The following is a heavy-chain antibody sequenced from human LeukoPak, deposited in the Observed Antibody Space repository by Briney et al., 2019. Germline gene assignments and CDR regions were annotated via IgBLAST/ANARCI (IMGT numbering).Heavy chain of an antibody. V-gene: IGHV4-39*02. D-gene: IGHD3-3*01. CDR1: VGSLIRSSYY. J-gene: IGHJ5*02. CDR3: ATDSPDSLFDP. Sequence: ETLSHTPIVSVGSLIRSSYYSGWTRHPPGKGLEWIGIIYYSGSTYYTPSLKSRVTISVDTTKNHFSLKLSSVTAADTAVYYCATDSPDSLFDPWGQGTLVTVSS. CDR2: IYYSGST.